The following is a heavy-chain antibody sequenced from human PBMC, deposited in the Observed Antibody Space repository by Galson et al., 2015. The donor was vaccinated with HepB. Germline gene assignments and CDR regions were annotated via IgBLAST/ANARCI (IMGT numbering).Heavy chain of an antibody. D-gene: IGHD2-15*01. CDR3: AKGRIGGNCRCGSCYGLPFYYMDV. CDR2: ISWNSGSI. Sequence: SLRLSCAASGFTFDDYAMHWVRQAPGKGLEWVSGISWNSGSIGYADSVKGRFTISRDNAKNSLYLHMNSLRAEDTALYYCAKGRIGGNCRCGSCYGLPFYYMDVWGKGTTVTVSS. CDR1: GFTFDDYA. V-gene: IGHV3-9*01. J-gene: IGHJ6*03.